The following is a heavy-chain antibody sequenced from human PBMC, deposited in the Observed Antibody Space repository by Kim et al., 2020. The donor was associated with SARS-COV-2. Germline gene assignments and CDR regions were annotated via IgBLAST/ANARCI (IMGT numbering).Heavy chain of an antibody. Sequence: SETLSLTCTVSGGSISSGGYYWSWIRQHPGKGLEWIGYIYYSGSTYYNPSLKSRVTISVDTSKNQFSLKLSSVTAADTAVYYCARALTMITFGGVIVDAFDIWRQGTMVTVSS. V-gene: IGHV4-31*03. CDR1: GGSISSGGYY. CDR3: ARALTMITFGGVIVDAFDI. CDR2: IYYSGST. J-gene: IGHJ3*02. D-gene: IGHD3-16*02.